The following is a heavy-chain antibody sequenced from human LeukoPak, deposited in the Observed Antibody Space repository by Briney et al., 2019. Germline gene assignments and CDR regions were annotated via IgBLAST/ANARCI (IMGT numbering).Heavy chain of an antibody. CDR1: GYTFTSYY. CDR2: INPSGGST. V-gene: IGHV1-46*01. Sequence: ASVTVSCKASGYTFTSYYMHWVRQAPGQGLEWMGIINPSGGSTSYAQKFQGRVTMTEDTSTDTAYMELSSLRSEDTAVYYCATDGPSPLGVVTAIPLDYWGQGTLVTVSS. D-gene: IGHD2-21*02. CDR3: ATDGPSPLGVVTAIPLDY. J-gene: IGHJ4*02.